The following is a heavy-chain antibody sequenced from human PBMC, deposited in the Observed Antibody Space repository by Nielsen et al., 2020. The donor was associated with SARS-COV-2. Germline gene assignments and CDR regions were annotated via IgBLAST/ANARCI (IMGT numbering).Heavy chain of an antibody. Sequence: RSSCAASGFSVEDYDIHWVRQVPGRGLEWVSGFSWNGASIGYSDSVKGRFTISRDNAKNSLFLQMNRLRADDTALYYCAKDMVRSSPEWELILGVAFDVWGRGTLVTVSS. CDR1: GFSVEDYD. CDR3: AKDMVRSSPEWELILGVAFDV. D-gene: IGHD1-26*01. CDR2: FSWNGASI. V-gene: IGHV3-9*01. J-gene: IGHJ3*01.